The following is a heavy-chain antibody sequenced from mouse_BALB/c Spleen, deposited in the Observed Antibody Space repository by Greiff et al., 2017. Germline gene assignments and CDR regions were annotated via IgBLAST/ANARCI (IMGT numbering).Heavy chain of an antibody. CDR1: GFTFGSYT. V-gene: IGHV5-6-4*01. CDR3: TRVDDGYYDWYFDV. D-gene: IGHD2-3*01. J-gene: IGHJ1*01. CDR2: ISSGGSYT. Sequence: EVMLVESGGGLVKPGGSLKLSCAASGFTFGSYTMSWVRQTPEKRLEWVATISSGGSYTYYPDSVKGRFTISRDNAKNTLYLQMSSLKSEDTAMYYCTRVDDGYYDWYFDVWGAGTTVTVSS.